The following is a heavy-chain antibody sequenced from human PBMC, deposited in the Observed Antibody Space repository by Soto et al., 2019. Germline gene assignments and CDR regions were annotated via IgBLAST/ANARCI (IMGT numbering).Heavy chain of an antibody. Sequence: QVHLVQSGAEVKKPGASVKVSCKASGYTFIGHYMHWVRQAPGQGLEWMGWINTQAGGTSYAQKFQGRVTMTRDTSMSTAYMELNRLTSDDTAVYYCARDHANSWPRNLDSWGQGTLVTVSS. J-gene: IGHJ4*02. CDR3: ARDHANSWPRNLDS. D-gene: IGHD3-16*01. CDR2: INTQAGGT. CDR1: GYTFIGHY. V-gene: IGHV1-2*02.